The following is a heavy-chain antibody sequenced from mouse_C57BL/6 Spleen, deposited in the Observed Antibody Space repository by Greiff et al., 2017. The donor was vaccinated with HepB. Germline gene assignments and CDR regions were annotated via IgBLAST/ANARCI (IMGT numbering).Heavy chain of an antibody. D-gene: IGHD2-4*01. J-gene: IGHJ3*01. CDR1: GYTFTSYW. V-gene: IGHV1-53*01. CDR2: INPSNGGT. CDR3: ARREDDYAWFAY. Sequence: VQLQQSGAELAKPGASVKLSCKASGYTFTSYWMHWVKQRPGQGLEWIGNINPSNGGTNYNEKFKSKATLTVDKSSSTAYMQLSSLTSEDSAVYYCARREDDYAWFAYWGQGTLVTVSA.